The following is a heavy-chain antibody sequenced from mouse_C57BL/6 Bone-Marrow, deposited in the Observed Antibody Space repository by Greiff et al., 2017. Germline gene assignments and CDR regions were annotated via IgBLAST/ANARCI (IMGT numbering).Heavy chain of an antibody. Sequence: EVQLKQSGPVLAKPGASVKLSCKASGYTFTDYYMNWVKQSHGKSLEWIGVINPYNGGTSYNQKFKGKATLTVDKSSSTAYMELNSLTSEDSAVXDCSPITTVVAPYFDVWGTGTTVTGSS. V-gene: IGHV1-19*01. CDR1: GYTFTDYY. CDR2: INPYNGGT. J-gene: IGHJ1*03. D-gene: IGHD1-1*01. CDR3: SPITTVVAPYFDV.